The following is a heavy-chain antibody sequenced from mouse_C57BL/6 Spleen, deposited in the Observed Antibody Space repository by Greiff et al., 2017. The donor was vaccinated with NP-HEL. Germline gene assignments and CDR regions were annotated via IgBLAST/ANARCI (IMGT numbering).Heavy chain of an antibody. D-gene: IGHD4-1*01. J-gene: IGHJ2*01. CDR1: GYTFTSYW. CDR3: ARYGTSYYFDY. CDR2: INPSNGGT. Sequence: QVQLQQPGTELVKPGASVKLSCKASGYTFTSYWMHWVKQRPGQGLEWIGNINPSNGGTNYNEKFKSKATLTVDKSSSTVYMQLSSLTSENSAVYYCARYGTSYYFDYWGKGTTLTVSS. V-gene: IGHV1-53*01.